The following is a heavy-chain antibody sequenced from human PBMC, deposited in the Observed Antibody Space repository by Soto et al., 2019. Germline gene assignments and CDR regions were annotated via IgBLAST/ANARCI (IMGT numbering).Heavy chain of an antibody. CDR2: ISGYNGNT. CDR1: GYTFTNYG. J-gene: IGHJ4*02. V-gene: IGHV1-18*01. CDR3: ARGLHTTRNDY. D-gene: IGHD2-21*01. Sequence: GASVKVSCKASGYTFTNYGFSWVRQAPGQGLEWMGWISGYNGNTKYAEKFQGRVTMTTDTSTSTAHMELRSLRSDDTAVYYCARGLHTTRNDYWGQGTLVTVSS.